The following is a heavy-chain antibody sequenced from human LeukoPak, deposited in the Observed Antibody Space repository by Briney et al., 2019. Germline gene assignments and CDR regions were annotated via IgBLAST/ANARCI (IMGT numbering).Heavy chain of an antibody. J-gene: IGHJ6*02. CDR1: GFTFSSYA. D-gene: IGHD3-16*01. Sequence: GGSLRLSCSASGFTFSSYAMLWVRQAPGKGLECVSAISSGGSTYYADSVKGRFTISRDNSKNTLYLQMNSLRAEDTAVYYCAKDPFGHYGMDVWGQGTTVTVSS. CDR2: ISSGGST. CDR3: AKDPFGHYGMDV. V-gene: IGHV3-64*04.